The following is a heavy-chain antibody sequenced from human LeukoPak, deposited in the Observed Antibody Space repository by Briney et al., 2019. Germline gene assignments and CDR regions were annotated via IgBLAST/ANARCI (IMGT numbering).Heavy chain of an antibody. V-gene: IGHV3-15*01. CDR2: IKSKTDGGTT. CDR3: TTSPRDYDILTGDLDY. D-gene: IGHD3-9*01. Sequence: AGGSLRLSCAASGFTFSNAWMSWVRQAPGKGLEWVGRIKSKTDGGTTDYAAPVKGRFTISRDDSKNTLYLQMNSLKTEDTAVYYCTTSPRDYDILTGDLDYWGQGTLVTVSS. CDR1: GFTFSNAW. J-gene: IGHJ4*02.